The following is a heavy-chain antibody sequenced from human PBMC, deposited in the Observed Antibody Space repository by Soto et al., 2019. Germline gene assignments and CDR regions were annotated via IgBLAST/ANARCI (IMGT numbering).Heavy chain of an antibody. CDR1: GGTFSSYA. Sequence: QVQLVQSGAEERKTGSSVKVSCKASGGTFSSYAISWVRQAPGQGLEWMGGIIPIFGTANYAQKFQGRVTITADESTSTAYMELSSLRSEDTAVYYCARARRIVATISDWFDPWGQGTLVTVSS. V-gene: IGHV1-69*12. CDR3: ARARRIVATISDWFDP. D-gene: IGHD5-12*01. J-gene: IGHJ5*02. CDR2: IIPIFGTA.